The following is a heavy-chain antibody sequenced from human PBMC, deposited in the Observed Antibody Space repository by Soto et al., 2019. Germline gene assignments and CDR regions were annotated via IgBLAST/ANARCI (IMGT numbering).Heavy chain of an antibody. CDR3: AREMWAVAGHYYYYGMDV. Sequence: SQTLSLTCAISGDSVSRNSAAWNWIRPSPSRGLEWLGRTYYRSKWYNDYAVSVKSRITINPDTSKNQFSLQLNSVTPEDTAVYYCAREMWAVAGHYYYYGMDVWGQGTTVTVSS. J-gene: IGHJ6*02. V-gene: IGHV6-1*01. CDR2: TYYRSKWYN. CDR1: GDSVSRNSAA. D-gene: IGHD6-19*01.